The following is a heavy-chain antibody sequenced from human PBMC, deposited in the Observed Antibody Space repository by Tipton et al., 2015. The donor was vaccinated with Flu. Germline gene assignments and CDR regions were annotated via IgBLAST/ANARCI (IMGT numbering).Heavy chain of an antibody. CDR1: GGSFSGYY. J-gene: IGHJ4*02. V-gene: IGHV4-34*01. Sequence: TLSLTCAVYGGSFSGYYWSWIRQPPGKGLEWIGEINHSGSTNYNPSLKSRVTISVDTSKNQFSLKLSSVTAADTAVYYCARETRGYVVRRSFDYWGQGTLVTVSS. CDR2: INHSGST. CDR3: ARETRGYVVRRSFDY. D-gene: IGHD5-12*01.